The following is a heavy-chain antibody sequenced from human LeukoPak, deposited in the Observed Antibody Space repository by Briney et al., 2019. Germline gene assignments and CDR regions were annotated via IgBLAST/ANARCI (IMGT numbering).Heavy chain of an antibody. CDR2: INHSGST. J-gene: IGHJ4*02. CDR3: ARGRGYNSFDY. D-gene: IGHD5-24*01. Sequence: SETLSLTCAVYGGSFSGYYWSWIRQPPGKGLEWIGEINHSGSTNYNPSLKSRVTISVDTSKNQFSLKLRSVTAADTAVYYCARGRGYNSFDYWGQGALVTVS. V-gene: IGHV4-34*01. CDR1: GGSFSGYY.